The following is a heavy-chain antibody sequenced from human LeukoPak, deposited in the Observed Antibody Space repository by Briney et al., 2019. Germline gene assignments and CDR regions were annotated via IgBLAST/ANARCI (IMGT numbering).Heavy chain of an antibody. V-gene: IGHV4-61*01. CDR2: MYYSGST. Sequence: SESLSLTCTVSGPSVSSGSYDWGWLRQPRGKGLEWIVYMYYSGSTNYNPSLKSRVTISVDTSKNQFSLKLSSVTAADTAVYYCAREAQPHWFDPWGQGTLVTVSS. J-gene: IGHJ5*02. CDR3: AREAQPHWFDP. CDR1: GPSVSSGSYD. D-gene: IGHD2-2*01.